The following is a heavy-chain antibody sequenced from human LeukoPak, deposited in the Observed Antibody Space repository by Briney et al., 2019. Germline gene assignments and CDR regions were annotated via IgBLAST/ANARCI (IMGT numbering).Heavy chain of an antibody. V-gene: IGHV4-59*12. CDR3: ARRSGSYLGY. Sequence: SETLSLTCSVSGGSISSYYWSWIRQSPGKGLEWIGYIYSSGSTNYNPSLKSRVTISVDTSKNQFSLKLSSVTAADTAVYYCARRSGSYLGYWGQGTLVTVSS. CDR2: IYSSGST. CDR1: GGSISSYY. J-gene: IGHJ4*02. D-gene: IGHD1-26*01.